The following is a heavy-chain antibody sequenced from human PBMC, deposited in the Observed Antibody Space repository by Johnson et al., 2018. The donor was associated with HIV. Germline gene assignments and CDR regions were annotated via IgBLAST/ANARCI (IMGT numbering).Heavy chain of an antibody. D-gene: IGHD3-22*01. V-gene: IGHV3-7*01. J-gene: IGHJ3*02. CDR3: ARAGRFTMIQGAFDI. CDR1: GFTLSAYW. Sequence: MQLVESGGGLVQPGGSLKLSCAASGFTLSAYWMNWVRQAPGKGLEWVANIRQDGSEKYYVDSVRGRFTISRDNAKNTLYLQMNSLRTEDTAVYYCARAGRFTMIQGAFDIWGQGTMVTVSS. CDR2: IRQDGSEK.